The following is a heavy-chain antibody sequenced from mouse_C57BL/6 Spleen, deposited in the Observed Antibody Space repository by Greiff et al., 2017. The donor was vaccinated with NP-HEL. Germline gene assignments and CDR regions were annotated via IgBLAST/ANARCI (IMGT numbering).Heavy chain of an antibody. CDR3: ARGGRAMHY. CDR1: GYSFTGYY. CDR2: INPSTGGT. J-gene: IGHJ4*01. V-gene: IGHV1-42*01. D-gene: IGHD3-3*01. Sequence: VQLQQSGPELVKPGASVKISCKASGYSFTGYYMNWVKQSPEKSLEWIGEINPSTGGTTYNQKFKAKATLTVDKSSSTAYMQLKSLTSEDSAVYYCARGGRAMHYWGQGTSVTVSS.